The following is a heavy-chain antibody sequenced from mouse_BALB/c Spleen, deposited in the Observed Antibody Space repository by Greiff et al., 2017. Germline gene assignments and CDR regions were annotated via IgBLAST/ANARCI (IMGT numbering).Heavy chain of an antibody. J-gene: IGHJ3*01. CDR2: IRNKANGYTT. CDR3: ARASTGWFAC. CDR1: GFTFTDYY. Sequence: EVKLMESGGGLVQPGGSLRLSCATSGFTFTDYYMSWVRQPPGKALEWLGFIRNKANGYTTEYSASVKGRFTISRDNSQSILYLQMNTLRAEDSATYYCARASTGWFACWGQGTLVTVSA. V-gene: IGHV7-3*02. D-gene: IGHD4-1*02.